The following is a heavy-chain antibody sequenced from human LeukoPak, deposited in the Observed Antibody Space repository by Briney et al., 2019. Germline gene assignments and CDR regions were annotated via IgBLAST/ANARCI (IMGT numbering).Heavy chain of an antibody. J-gene: IGHJ4*02. CDR3: ARVYDFWSGYFDY. Sequence: GGSLRLSCAASGFTVSSNYMSWVRQAPGKGLEWVPVIYSGGSTYYADSVKGRFTISRDNSKNTLYLQMNSLRAEDTAVYYCARVYDFWSGYFDYWGQGTLVTVSS. CDR2: IYSGGST. V-gene: IGHV3-66*02. CDR1: GFTVSSNY. D-gene: IGHD3-3*01.